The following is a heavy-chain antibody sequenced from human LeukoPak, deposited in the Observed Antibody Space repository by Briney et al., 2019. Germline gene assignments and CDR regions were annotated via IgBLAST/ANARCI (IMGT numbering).Heavy chain of an antibody. V-gene: IGHV3-23*01. D-gene: IGHD5-18*01. CDR3: AKDGYSYGYSPPYYFDY. CDR2: VSGSGGGT. CDR1: GFTFSTYA. J-gene: IGHJ4*02. Sequence: GGSLRLSCAASGFTFSTYAMSWVRQAPGKGLEWVSGVSGSGGGTYYADSVKGRFTISRDNSKNTLYLQMNSPRAEDTAVYYCAKDGYSYGYSPPYYFDYWGQGTLVTVSS.